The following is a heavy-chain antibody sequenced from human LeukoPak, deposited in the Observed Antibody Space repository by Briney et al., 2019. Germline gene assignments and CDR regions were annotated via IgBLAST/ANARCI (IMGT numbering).Heavy chain of an antibody. J-gene: IGHJ4*02. V-gene: IGHV4-59*01. CDR3: ATCMTYGDPRFDY. D-gene: IGHD4-17*01. CDR1: GGSISSYY. Sequence: SETLSLTCTVSGGSISSYYWSWIRQPPGKGLEWIGYIYYSGSTNYNPSLKSRVTISVDTSKNQFSLKLSSVTAADTAVYYCATCMTYGDPRFDYWGQGTLVTVSS. CDR2: IYYSGST.